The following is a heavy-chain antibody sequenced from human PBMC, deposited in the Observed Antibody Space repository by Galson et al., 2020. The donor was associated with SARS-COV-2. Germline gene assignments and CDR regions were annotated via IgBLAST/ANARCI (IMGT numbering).Heavy chain of an antibody. J-gene: IGHJ3*01. CDR1: GFSLTTSGVG. V-gene: IGHV2-5*02. Sequence: SGPTLVKPTQTLTLTCTFSGFSLTTSGVGVGWIRQPPGKALEWLALIYWDDDERYSPSLKIRLTITKDTSKNQVVLTMTNMDPMDTATYYCAHRRSDCVDGGDFYFSAFDGWGQGTMFTVSS. D-gene: IGHD2-21*01. CDR2: IYWDDDE. CDR3: AHRRSDCVDGGDFYFSAFDG.